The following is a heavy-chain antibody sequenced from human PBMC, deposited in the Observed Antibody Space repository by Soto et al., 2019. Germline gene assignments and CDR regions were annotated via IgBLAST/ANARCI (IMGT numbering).Heavy chain of an antibody. CDR2: IIPIFGTA. CDR3: ARSQQRFIEVAGLFDY. CDR1: GGTFSSYA. Sequence: QVQLVQSGAEVKKPGSSVKVSCKASGGTFSSYAISWVRQAPGQGLEWMGGIIPIFGTANYAQKFQGRVTITADESTSTAYMELSSLRSEDTAVYYCARSQQRFIEVAGLFDYWGQGALVTVSS. J-gene: IGHJ4*02. V-gene: IGHV1-69*01. D-gene: IGHD6-19*01.